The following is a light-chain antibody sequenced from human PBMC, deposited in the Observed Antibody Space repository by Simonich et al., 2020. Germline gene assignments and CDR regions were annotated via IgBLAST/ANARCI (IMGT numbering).Light chain of an antibody. V-gene: IGLV2-11*01. J-gene: IGLJ3*02. Sequence: QSALTQPRSVSGSPGQSVTISCTGTSSDVGGYNYVSWYQQHPGKAPKLLIYDVSIRPSVVPARFAGSKSGNTASLTISVLQAEDEAYYYCCSYAGSYTVFGGGTKLTVL. CDR1: SSDVGGYNY. CDR3: CSYAGSYTV. CDR2: DVS.